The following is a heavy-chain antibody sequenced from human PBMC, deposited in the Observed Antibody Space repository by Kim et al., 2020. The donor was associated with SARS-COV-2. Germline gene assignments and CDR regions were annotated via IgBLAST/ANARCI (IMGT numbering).Heavy chain of an antibody. CDR3: ARDGSAIGAFDI. CDR1: GGSISSYY. Sequence: SETLSLTCTVSGGSISSYYWSWIRQPPGKGLEWIGYIYYSGSTNYNPSLKSRVTISVDTSKNQFSLKLSSVTAADTAVYYCARDGSAIGAFDIWGQGTMVTVSS. CDR2: IYYSGST. J-gene: IGHJ3*02. D-gene: IGHD2-2*02. V-gene: IGHV4-59*01.